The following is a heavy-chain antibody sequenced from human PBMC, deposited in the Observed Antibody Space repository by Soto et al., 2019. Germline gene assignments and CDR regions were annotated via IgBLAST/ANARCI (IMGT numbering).Heavy chain of an antibody. V-gene: IGHV3-23*01. CDR3: AKEYDFWSGYYYYGMDV. Sequence: GGSLRLSCAASGFTFSSYAMSWVRQAPGKGLEWVSAISGSGGSTYYADSVKGRFTISRDNSKNTLYLQMNSLRAEDTAVYYCAKEYDFWSGYYYYGMDVWGQGTTVTVSS. D-gene: IGHD3-3*01. CDR2: ISGSGGST. J-gene: IGHJ6*02. CDR1: GFTFSSYA.